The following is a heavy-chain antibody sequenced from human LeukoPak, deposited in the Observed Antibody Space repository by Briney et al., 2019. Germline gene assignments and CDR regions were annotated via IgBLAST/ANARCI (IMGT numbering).Heavy chain of an antibody. CDR3: ARDINGVGAFDI. CDR2: IYSGGST. V-gene: IGHV3-66*01. Sequence: GGSLRLSCAASGFTVSSNYMNWVRQAPGKGLEWVSVIYSGGSTYYADSVKGRFTISRDNSKNTPYLQVNSLRADDTAVYYCARDINGVGAFDIWGQGTMVTVSS. CDR1: GFTVSSNY. D-gene: IGHD1-20*01. J-gene: IGHJ3*02.